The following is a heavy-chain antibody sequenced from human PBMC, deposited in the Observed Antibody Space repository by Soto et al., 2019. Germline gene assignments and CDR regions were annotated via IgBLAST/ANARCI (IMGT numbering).Heavy chain of an antibody. Sequence: LSLTCTVSGGSISSYYWSWIRQPPGKGLEWIGYIYYSGSTSYNPSLKSRVTISVDTSKNQFSLKLSSVTAADTAVYYCARYIAAAGTTNWFDPWGQGTLVTVSS. CDR3: ARYIAAAGTTNWFDP. D-gene: IGHD6-13*01. CDR1: GGSISSYY. CDR2: IYYSGST. J-gene: IGHJ5*02. V-gene: IGHV4-59*01.